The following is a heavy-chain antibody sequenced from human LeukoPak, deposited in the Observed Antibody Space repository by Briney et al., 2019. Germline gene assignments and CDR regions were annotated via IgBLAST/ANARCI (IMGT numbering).Heavy chain of an antibody. CDR2: IIPIFGTA. CDR3: ARDLFSSRDYGDHALDAFDI. D-gene: IGHD4-17*01. Sequence: SVKVSCKASGGTFSSYAISWVRQAPGQGLEWMGGIIPIFGTANYAQKFQGRVTITADESTSTAYMELSSLRSEDTAVYYCARDLFSSRDYGDHALDAFDIWGQGTMVTVSS. J-gene: IGHJ3*02. CDR1: GGTFSSYA. V-gene: IGHV1-69*13.